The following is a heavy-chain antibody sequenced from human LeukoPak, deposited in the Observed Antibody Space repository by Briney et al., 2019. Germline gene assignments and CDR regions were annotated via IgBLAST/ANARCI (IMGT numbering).Heavy chain of an antibody. CDR1: GFTVSNNY. Sequence: GGSLRLSCAASGFTVSNNYMGWVRQAPAKGLEWVSVIYSVGSTYYADSVRGRFTISRDNSRNTLYLQMNSLKTEDTAVYYCTSGWQLIDFWGQGTLVTVSS. J-gene: IGHJ4*02. V-gene: IGHV3-66*01. CDR2: IYSVGST. D-gene: IGHD1-26*01. CDR3: TSGWQLIDF.